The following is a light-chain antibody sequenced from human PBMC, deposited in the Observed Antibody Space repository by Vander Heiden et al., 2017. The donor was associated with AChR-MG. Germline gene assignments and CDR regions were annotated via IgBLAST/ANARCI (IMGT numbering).Light chain of an antibody. V-gene: IGKV4-1*01. J-gene: IGKJ4*01. CDR2: WAA. Sequence: DLVMTQSPDSLVVFLGAGATTNCKSSRRGLNSSNNKNYIAGYQQKPGQPPKLLIYWAATRESGVPGRFSGSGSGTDFTLTISSLQAEDVAVYYCQQYYSTPLTFGGGTKVEIK. CDR1: RRGLNSSNNKNY. CDR3: QQYYSTPLT.